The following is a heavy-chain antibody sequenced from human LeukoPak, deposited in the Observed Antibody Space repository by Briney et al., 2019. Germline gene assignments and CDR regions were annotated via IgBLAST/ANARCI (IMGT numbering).Heavy chain of an antibody. V-gene: IGHV1-46*01. Sequence: ASVKVSCKASGYTFTSYYMHWVRQAPGQGLEWMGIINPSGGSTSYAQKFQGRVTMTRDTSTSTVYMELSSLRPEDTAVYYCARAIADGYNLYCFDYWGQGTLVTVSS. CDR1: GYTFTSYY. CDR3: ARAIADGYNLYCFDY. J-gene: IGHJ4*02. D-gene: IGHD5-24*01. CDR2: INPSGGST.